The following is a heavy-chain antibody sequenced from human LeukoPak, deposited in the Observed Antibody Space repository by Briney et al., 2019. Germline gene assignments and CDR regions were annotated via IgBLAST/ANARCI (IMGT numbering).Heavy chain of an antibody. D-gene: IGHD2-2*01. V-gene: IGHV3-13*01. CDR2: IGTAGDT. CDR3: ARDQHYCTSTSCSNWFDP. CDR1: GFTFSSYD. J-gene: IGHJ5*02. Sequence: GGSLRLSCAASGFTFSSYDMRWVRQATGKGLEWVSAIGTAGDTYYPGSVKGRFTISRENAKNSLYLQMNSLRAEDTAVYYCARDQHYCTSTSCSNWFDPWGQGTLVTVSS.